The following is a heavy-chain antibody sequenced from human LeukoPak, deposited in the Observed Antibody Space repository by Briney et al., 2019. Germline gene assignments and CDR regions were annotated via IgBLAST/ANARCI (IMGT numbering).Heavy chain of an antibody. CDR3: ARNDPYYDILTGYYRGYYFDY. CDR2: ISSSGSTI. CDR1: GFTFSGYE. V-gene: IGHV3-48*03. J-gene: IGHJ4*02. Sequence: GGSLRLSCAASGFTFSGYEMNWGRQAPGKGLEWVSYISSSGSTIYYADSVKGRFTISRDNAKNSLYLQMNSLRAEDTAVYYCARNDPYYDILTGYYRGYYFDYWGQGTLVTVSS. D-gene: IGHD3-9*01.